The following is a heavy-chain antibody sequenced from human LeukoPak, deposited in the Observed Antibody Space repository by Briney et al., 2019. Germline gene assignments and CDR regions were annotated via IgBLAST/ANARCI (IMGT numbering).Heavy chain of an antibody. J-gene: IGHJ3*02. CDR2: IAIVTGDT. Sequence: ASVKVSCKASGYTFNKYGAHWVRQAPGQGLEWMGWIAIVTGDTRYLQRFQGRLAITADTSTDTVYMDLSSLTSEDTAVYYCARDVEQQLGGPAFDIRGQGTTVTVSS. CDR1: GYTFNKYG. D-gene: IGHD1-1*01. CDR3: ARDVEQQLGGPAFDI. V-gene: IGHV1-3*04.